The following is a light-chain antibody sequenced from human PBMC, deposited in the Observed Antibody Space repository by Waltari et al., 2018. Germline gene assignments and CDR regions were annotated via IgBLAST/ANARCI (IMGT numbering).Light chain of an antibody. J-gene: IGLJ1*01. CDR2: QVS. CDR3: QTWDNTTV. Sequence: SYELTQPPSVSVSPGQPATLPCSAPNLQDQSVFWYQQKPGQSPGLVLYQVSKRPPGIPERFSGSNSGDTATLTISGTQTLDEADYFCQTWDNTTVFGAGTRVTVL. CDR1: NLQDQS. V-gene: IGLV3-1*01.